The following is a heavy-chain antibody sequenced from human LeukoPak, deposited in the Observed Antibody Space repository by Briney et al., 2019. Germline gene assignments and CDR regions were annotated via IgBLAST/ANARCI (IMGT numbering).Heavy chain of an antibody. D-gene: IGHD6-13*01. CDR2: IYTSGST. J-gene: IGHJ6*03. CDR3: ARGVAQQRGTYYYYMDV. CDR1: GGFISSYY. V-gene: IGHV4-4*09. Sequence: PSETLSLTCTVSGGFISSYYWSWIPQPPGKGLEWIGYIYTSGSTNYNPSLKSRVTISVDTSKNQFSLKLSSVTAVDTAVYYCARGVAQQRGTYYYYMDVWGKGTTVTVSS.